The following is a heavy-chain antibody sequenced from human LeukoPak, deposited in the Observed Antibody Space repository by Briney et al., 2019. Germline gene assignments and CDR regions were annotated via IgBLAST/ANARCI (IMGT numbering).Heavy chain of an antibody. V-gene: IGHV3-20*04. D-gene: IGHD6-19*01. CDR3: AKDRYSSGWGPAFDI. Sequence: GGSLRLSCAASGFTFDDYGMSWVRQAPGKGLEWVSGINWNGGSIGYADSVKGRFTISRDNAKNSLYLQMNSLRAEDTALYYCAKDRYSSGWGPAFDIWGQGTMVTVSS. J-gene: IGHJ3*02. CDR2: INWNGGSI. CDR1: GFTFDDYG.